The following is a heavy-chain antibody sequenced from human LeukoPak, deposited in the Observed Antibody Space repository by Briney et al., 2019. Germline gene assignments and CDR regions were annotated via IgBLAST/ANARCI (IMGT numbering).Heavy chain of an antibody. CDR2: INPSGGST. Sequence: ASVKVSCKASGYTFTSYYMHWVRQAPGQGLEWMGIINPSGGSTSYAQKFQGRVTMTRDMSTSTVYMELSSLRSEDTAVYYCARDRSTEGIDYWGQGTLVTVSS. CDR3: ARDRSTEGIDY. J-gene: IGHJ4*02. CDR1: GYTFTSYY. V-gene: IGHV1-46*01. D-gene: IGHD6-13*01.